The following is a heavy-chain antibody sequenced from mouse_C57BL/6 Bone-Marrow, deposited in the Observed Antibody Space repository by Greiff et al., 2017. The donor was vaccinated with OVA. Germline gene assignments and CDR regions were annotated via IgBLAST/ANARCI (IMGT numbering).Heavy chain of an antibody. CDR2: IDPANGNT. CDR3: ARSYDYDAGSYYAMDY. Sequence: VQLKESVAELVRPGASVKLSCTASGFNIKNTYMHWVKQRPEQGLEWIGRIDPANGNTKYAPKFQGKATITADTSSNTAYLQLSSLTSEDTAIYYCARSYDYDAGSYYAMDYWGQGTSVTVSS. CDR1: GFNIKNTY. D-gene: IGHD2-4*01. V-gene: IGHV14-3*01. J-gene: IGHJ4*01.